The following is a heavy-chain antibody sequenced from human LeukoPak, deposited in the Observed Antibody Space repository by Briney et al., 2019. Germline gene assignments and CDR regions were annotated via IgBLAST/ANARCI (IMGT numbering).Heavy chain of an antibody. J-gene: IGHJ4*02. V-gene: IGHV3-30*18. Sequence: GGSLRLSCAASGFTFSSYGMHRVRQAPGKGLEWVAVISYDGSNKYYADSVKGRFTISRDNSKNTLYLQMNSLRAEDTAVYYCAKDLSPGYSSGWYGRYFDYWGQGTLVTVSS. CDR1: GFTFSSYG. CDR3: AKDLSPGYSSGWYGRYFDY. D-gene: IGHD6-19*01. CDR2: ISYDGSNK.